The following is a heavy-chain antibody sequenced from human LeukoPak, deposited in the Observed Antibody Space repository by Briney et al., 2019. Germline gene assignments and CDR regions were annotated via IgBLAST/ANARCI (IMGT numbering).Heavy chain of an antibody. CDR2: INPNSGDT. CDR3: ATEEQYRNYFDH. J-gene: IGHJ4*02. V-gene: IGHV1-2*02. Sequence: ASEKVSCKASGYTLTDSYMHWVRQAPGQGLEWLAWINPNSGDTNYAQKFQGRVTVTRDTSISTAYMELSGLTSDDTAVYYCATEEQYRNYFDHWGQGTLVTVSA. CDR1: GYTLTDSY. D-gene: IGHD5-18*01.